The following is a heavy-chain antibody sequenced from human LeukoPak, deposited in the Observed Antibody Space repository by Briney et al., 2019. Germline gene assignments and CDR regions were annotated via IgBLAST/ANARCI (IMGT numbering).Heavy chain of an antibody. CDR3: ASSSGWYAAFDY. CDR2: ISYDGSNK. Sequence: GGSLRLSCTASGFTFSSYAMHWVHQAPGKGLEWVAVISYDGSNKYYADSVKGRFTISRDNSKNTLYLQMNSLRAEDTAVYYCASSSGWYAAFDYWGQGTLVTVSS. CDR1: GFTFSSYA. V-gene: IGHV3-30*04. D-gene: IGHD6-19*01. J-gene: IGHJ4*02.